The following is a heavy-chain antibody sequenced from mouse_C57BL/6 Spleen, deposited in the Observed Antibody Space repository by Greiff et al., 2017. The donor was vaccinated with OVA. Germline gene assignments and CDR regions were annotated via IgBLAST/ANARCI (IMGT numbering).Heavy chain of an antibody. V-gene: IGHV2-2*01. Sequence: VKVVESGPGLVQPSQSLSITCTASGFSLTSYGVHWVRQSPGQGLEWLGVIWSGGGTDYNAAFISSLSTSKDNSKSQVFFKMNSLQADDTAIYYCAGDIGSSYEAMDYWGQGTSVTVSS. CDR2: IWSGGGT. D-gene: IGHD1-1*01. CDR3: AGDIGSSYEAMDY. J-gene: IGHJ4*01. CDR1: GFSLTSYG.